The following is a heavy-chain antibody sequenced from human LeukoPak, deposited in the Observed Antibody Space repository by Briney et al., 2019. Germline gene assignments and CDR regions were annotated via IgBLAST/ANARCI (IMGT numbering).Heavy chain of an antibody. CDR3: ARASGIAARPRRAAGTRIFDY. Sequence: SETLSLTCAVYGGSFSGYYWSWIRQPPGKGLEWIGEINHSGSTNYNPSLKSRVTISVDTSKNQFSLKLSSVTAADTAVYYCARASGIAARPRRAAGTRIFDYWGQGTWSPSPQ. D-gene: IGHD6-6*01. J-gene: IGHJ4*02. CDR2: INHSGST. V-gene: IGHV4-34*01. CDR1: GGSFSGYY.